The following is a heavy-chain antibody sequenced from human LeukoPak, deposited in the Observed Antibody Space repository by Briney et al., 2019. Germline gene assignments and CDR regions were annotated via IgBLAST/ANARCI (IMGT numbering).Heavy chain of an antibody. CDR3: ARVSRDFGGNSYFDY. V-gene: IGHV4-59*05. D-gene: IGHD4-23*01. J-gene: IGHJ4*02. Sequence: PSETLSLTCTVSGGSISTYYGNWIRQAPGKGLESIGSIYYTGTTSYNPSLKSRLTISVDTSKNQFSLKLSSVTAAATAVYYCARVSRDFGGNSYFDYWGQGTLVTVSS. CDR1: GGSISTYY. CDR2: IYYTGTT.